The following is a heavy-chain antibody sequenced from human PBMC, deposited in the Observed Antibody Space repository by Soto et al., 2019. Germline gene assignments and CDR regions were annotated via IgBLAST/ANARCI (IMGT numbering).Heavy chain of an antibody. D-gene: IGHD3-10*01. V-gene: IGHV1-18*01. CDR2: ISGYNGYT. Sequence: QVPLVQSGGEVKQPGASVKVSCKASGYTFTSHSISWVRRAPGEGLEWVGWISGYNGYTNYAQNFKGRVTMTTDASTSTAYMELRSLRPDDTAVYYCARVGYYYGSGSYLFDPWGQGTLVTVSS. CDR1: GYTFTSHS. J-gene: IGHJ5*02. CDR3: ARVGYYYGSGSYLFDP.